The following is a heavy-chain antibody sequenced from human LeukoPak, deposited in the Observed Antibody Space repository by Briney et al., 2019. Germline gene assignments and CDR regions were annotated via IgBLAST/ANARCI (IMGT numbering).Heavy chain of an antibody. Sequence: GGSLRLSCAASGFTFSSYWMNWVRQAPGKGLEWVSYISSGGSSIYYADSVKGRFTISRDNAKNSLYLQMNSLRAEDTAVYYCARDTYGSGSYYNAPLDYWGQGTLVTVSS. D-gene: IGHD3-10*01. CDR1: GFTFSSYW. J-gene: IGHJ4*02. CDR3: ARDTYGSGSYYNAPLDY. V-gene: IGHV3-48*01. CDR2: ISSGGSSI.